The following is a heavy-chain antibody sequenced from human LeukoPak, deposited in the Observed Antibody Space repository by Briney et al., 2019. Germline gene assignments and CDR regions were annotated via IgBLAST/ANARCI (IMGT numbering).Heavy chain of an antibody. CDR1: GFTFSSYA. Sequence: GGSLRLSFAASGFTFSSYAMSWVRQAPGKGLEWVTSISGSGGSTYYADSVKGRFTISRDNSKKTLYLQMNSLRVDDTAVYYCAKDPNGDYFGAFDSWGQGTMVTVS. V-gene: IGHV3-23*01. J-gene: IGHJ3*02. CDR2: ISGSGGST. D-gene: IGHD4-17*01. CDR3: AKDPNGDYFGAFDS.